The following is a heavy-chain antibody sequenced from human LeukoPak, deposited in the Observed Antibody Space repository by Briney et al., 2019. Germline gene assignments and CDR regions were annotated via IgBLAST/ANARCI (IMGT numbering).Heavy chain of an antibody. J-gene: IGHJ3*02. Sequence: GGSQTLSCAASGFTFLRHGMTWFRQAPGKGLEWVGRIKSKTDGGTTDYAAPVKGRFTISRDDSKNTLYLQMNSLKTEDTAVYYCTTTTMIYDFWSGYPLHDAFDIWGQGTMVTVSS. CDR2: IKSKTDGGTT. D-gene: IGHD3-3*01. CDR3: TTTTMIYDFWSGYPLHDAFDI. CDR1: GFTFLRHG. V-gene: IGHV3-15*01.